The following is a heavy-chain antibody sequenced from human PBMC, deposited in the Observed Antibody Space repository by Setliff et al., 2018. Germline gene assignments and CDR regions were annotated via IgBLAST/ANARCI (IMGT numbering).Heavy chain of an antibody. V-gene: IGHV4-31*02. CDR3: ARATSGWYSAYYYYMDV. CDR2: IYYSGST. J-gene: IGHJ6*03. D-gene: IGHD6-19*01. CDR1: GFTFSTYRMH. Sequence: TLSLSCAASGFTFSTYRMHWVRQHPGKGLEWIGYIYYSGSTYYNPSLKSRVTISLDTSKNQFSLSLTSVTAEDTAVYYCARATSGWYSAYYYYMDVWGKGTTVTVSS.